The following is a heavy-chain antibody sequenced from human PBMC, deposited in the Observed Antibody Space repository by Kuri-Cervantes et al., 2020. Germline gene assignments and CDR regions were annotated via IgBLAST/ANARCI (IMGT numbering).Heavy chain of an antibody. Sequence: GESLKISCAASGFTFSDYYMNWVRQAPGKGLEWVSSISSSSTIYYADTVKGRFTISRDNSRNTLYLQMNSLRAEDTAVYHCARVFDTYYMDVWGKGTTVTVSS. CDR3: ARVFDTYYMDV. J-gene: IGHJ6*03. D-gene: IGHD3-10*02. CDR2: ISSSSTI. V-gene: IGHV3-69-1*01. CDR1: GFTFSDYY.